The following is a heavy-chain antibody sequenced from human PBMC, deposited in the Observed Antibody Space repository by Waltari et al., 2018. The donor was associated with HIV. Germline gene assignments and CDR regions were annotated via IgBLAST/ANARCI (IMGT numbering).Heavy chain of an antibody. Sequence: QLVQSGAEVKKPGASVKVSCKASGYTFTNYYIHWVRQAPGQGLEWMARINPSGGSTSHAQKFQGRVTMTRDTSTSTVYMELSSLRSEDTAVYYCARDKAVGIITSVFNMWGQGTMVIVSS. CDR3: ARDKAVGIITSVFNM. J-gene: IGHJ3*02. CDR1: GYTFTNYY. D-gene: IGHD3-3*01. CDR2: INPSGGST. V-gene: IGHV1-46*01.